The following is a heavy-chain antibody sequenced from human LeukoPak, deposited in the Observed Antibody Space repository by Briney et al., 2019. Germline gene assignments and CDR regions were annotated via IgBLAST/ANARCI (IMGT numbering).Heavy chain of an antibody. V-gene: IGHV4-38-2*01. CDR1: GYSISSGYY. Sequence: SETQSLTCAVCGYSISSGYYWGWIRQPPGKGLEWIGSIYHSGSTYYNPSLKSRVTISVDTSKNQFSLKLSSVTAADTAVYYCARAAAAGFHAFDIWGQGTMVTVSS. CDR3: ARAAAAGFHAFDI. J-gene: IGHJ3*02. D-gene: IGHD6-13*01. CDR2: IYHSGST.